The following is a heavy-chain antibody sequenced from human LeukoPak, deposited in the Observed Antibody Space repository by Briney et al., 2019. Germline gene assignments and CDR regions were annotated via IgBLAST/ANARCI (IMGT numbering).Heavy chain of an antibody. Sequence: SVKVSCKASGGTFSNYAITWVRQAPGQGLEWMGGIIPISGTANYAQKFQGRVTITADESTSTAYMEVDSLRSEDTAVYYCARGTLGGSGTYSPYYYYYMDVWGKGTTVTVSS. CDR1: GGTFSNYA. D-gene: IGHD3-10*01. CDR2: IIPISGTA. CDR3: ARGTLGGSGTYSPYYYYYMDV. J-gene: IGHJ6*03. V-gene: IGHV1-69*01.